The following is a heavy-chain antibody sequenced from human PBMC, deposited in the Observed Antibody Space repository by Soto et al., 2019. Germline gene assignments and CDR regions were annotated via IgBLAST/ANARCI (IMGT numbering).Heavy chain of an antibody. CDR3: ARDLQRKAAGGYDYYYYYGMDV. V-gene: IGHV1-2*04. D-gene: IGHD5-12*01. Sequence: GASVKVSCKASGYTFTGYYMHWVRQAPGQGLEWMGWINPNSGGTNYAQKFQGWVTMTRDTSISTAYMELSRLRSDDTAVYYCARDLQRKAAGGYDYYYYYGMDVWGQGTTVTISS. J-gene: IGHJ6*02. CDR2: INPNSGGT. CDR1: GYTFTGYY.